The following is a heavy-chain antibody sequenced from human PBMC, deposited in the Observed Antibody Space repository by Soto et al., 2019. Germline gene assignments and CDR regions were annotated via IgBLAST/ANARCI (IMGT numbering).Heavy chain of an antibody. D-gene: IGHD6-6*01. CDR3: AREGQLGY. Sequence: ASVKVSCKAYGYTFTNYGFSWVRQAPGQGLEWMGWISGYNGNTNYAERLQGRVTMTTDTSTSTAYMELKSLRYDDTAVYYCAREGQLGYWGQGTPVTVSS. CDR2: ISGYNGNT. CDR1: GYTFTNYG. V-gene: IGHV1-18*01. J-gene: IGHJ4*02.